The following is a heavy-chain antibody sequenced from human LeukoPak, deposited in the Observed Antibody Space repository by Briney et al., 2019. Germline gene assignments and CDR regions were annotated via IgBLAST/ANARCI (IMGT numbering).Heavy chain of an antibody. CDR3: ARTAPVNWFDP. D-gene: IGHD4-17*01. Sequence: SETLSLTCTVSGGSISGYYWSWTRQPAGKGLEWIGRIYTSGSTNYNPSLKSRLTMSVDTSKNQFSLKLSSVTAADTAVYYCARTAPVNWFDPWGQGTLVTVSS. CDR1: GGSISGYY. J-gene: IGHJ5*02. V-gene: IGHV4-4*07. CDR2: IYTSGST.